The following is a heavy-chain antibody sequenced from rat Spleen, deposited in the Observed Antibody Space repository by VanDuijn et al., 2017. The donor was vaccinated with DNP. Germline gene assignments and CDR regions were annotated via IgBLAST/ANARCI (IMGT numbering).Heavy chain of an antibody. Sequence: EVQLQESGPGLVKPSQSLSLTCSVTGYSITSNYWGWIRKFPGNKMEWMGYISYSGGTSYNPSLKSRISITRDTSKNQFFLQLNSVTTEDTATYYCARSYLWAQNLYFDSWGQGVMVTVFS. V-gene: IGHV3-1*01. CDR1: GYSITSNY. CDR3: ARSYLWAQNLYFDS. J-gene: IGHJ2*01. D-gene: IGHD1-7*01. CDR2: ISYSGGT.